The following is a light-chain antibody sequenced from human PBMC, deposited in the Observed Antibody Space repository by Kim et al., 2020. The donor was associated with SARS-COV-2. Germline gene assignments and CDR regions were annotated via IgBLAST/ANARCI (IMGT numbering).Light chain of an antibody. CDR2: QDS. Sequence: SVSQGQIASITCSGDKLGDKYACWYQQKPGQSPVLVIYQDSKRPSGIPERFSGSNSGNTATLTISGTQAMDEADYYCQAWDSSTVVCGGGTQLTVL. CDR1: KLGDKY. J-gene: IGLJ2*01. CDR3: QAWDSSTVV. V-gene: IGLV3-1*01.